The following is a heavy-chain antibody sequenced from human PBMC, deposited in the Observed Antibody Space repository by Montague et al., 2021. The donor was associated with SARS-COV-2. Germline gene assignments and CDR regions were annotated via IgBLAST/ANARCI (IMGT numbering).Heavy chain of an antibody. V-gene: IGHV3-21*01. D-gene: IGHD3-22*01. Sequence: SLRLSCAASGFTFSAYPMNLVRQAPWPGLDLFSSLVGTTGSIYYADSVKGRFTISRDNAKNSLYLQMDSLRADDTAIYYCWRSSGPWGQGTLVTVSS. CDR1: GFTFSAYP. J-gene: IGHJ5*02. CDR2: LVGTTGSI. CDR3: WRSSGP.